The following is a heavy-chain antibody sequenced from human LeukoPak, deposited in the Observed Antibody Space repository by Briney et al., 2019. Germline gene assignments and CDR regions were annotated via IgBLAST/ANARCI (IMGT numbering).Heavy chain of an antibody. CDR1: GGFISNYY. J-gene: IGHJ5*02. V-gene: IGHV4-59*01. CDR2: MHYSGST. CDR3: ARVLYPGSGFDP. Sequence: SETLSLTCTVSGGFISNYYWSWIRQPPGKGLEWIGYMHYSGSTNYNPSLKSRVTISVDTSKNQFSLKLSSVTAADTAVYYCARVLYPGSGFDPWGQGTLVTVSS. D-gene: IGHD3-16*01.